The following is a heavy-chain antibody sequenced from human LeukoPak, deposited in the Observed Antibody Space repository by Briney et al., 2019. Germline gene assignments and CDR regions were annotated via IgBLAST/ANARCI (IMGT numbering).Heavy chain of an antibody. J-gene: IGHJ4*02. CDR2: IIPIFGTA. V-gene: IGHV1-69*06. D-gene: IGHD3-10*01. Sequence: SVKVSWKASGGTFSSYAISWVRQAPGQGLEWMGGIIPIFGTANYAQKFQGRVTITADKSTSTAYMELSSLRSEDTAVYYCASGPVRGVIMHDLYDYWGQGTLVTVSS. CDR3: ASGPVRGVIMHDLYDY. CDR1: GGTFSSYA.